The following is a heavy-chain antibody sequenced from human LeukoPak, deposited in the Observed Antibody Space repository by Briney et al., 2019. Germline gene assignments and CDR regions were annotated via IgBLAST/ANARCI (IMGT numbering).Heavy chain of an antibody. CDR2: MNPNSGNT. J-gene: IGHJ6*03. V-gene: IGHV1-8*03. CDR3: AREARGSGSNYYYMDV. Sequence: ASVKVSCKASGYTFTSYDINWVRQATGRGLEWVGWMNPNSGNTGYAQKFQGRVTITADESTSTAYMELSSLRSEDTAVYYCAREARGSGSNYYYMDVWGKGTTVTISS. CDR1: GYTFTSYD. D-gene: IGHD3-10*01.